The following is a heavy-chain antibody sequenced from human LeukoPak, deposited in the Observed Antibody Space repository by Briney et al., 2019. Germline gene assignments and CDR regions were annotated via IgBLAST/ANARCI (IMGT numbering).Heavy chain of an antibody. V-gene: IGHV3-64*01. J-gene: IGHJ4*02. CDR1: GFTFSDHA. CDR2: INKNGDST. Sequence: GGSLRLSCAASGFTFSDHAMHWVRRAPGKGLEFVSAINKNGDSTYYANSVKGRFTISRDNSKSTLYPQLGSLRPEDTAVYYCARGERGLAIDYWGQGTQVTASS. CDR3: ARGERGLAIDY. D-gene: IGHD6-19*01.